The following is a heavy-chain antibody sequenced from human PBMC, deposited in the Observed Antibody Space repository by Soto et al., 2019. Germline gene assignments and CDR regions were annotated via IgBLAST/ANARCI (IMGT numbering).Heavy chain of an antibody. V-gene: IGHV3-30-3*01. Sequence: QVQLVESGGGVVQPGRSLRLSCAASGFTFSSYAMHWVRQAPGKGLEWVAVISYDGSNKYYADSVKGRFTISRDNSKNTLYLQMNSLRAEDTAVYYCARDNGSGSYGFDYWGQGTLVTVSP. CDR2: ISYDGSNK. CDR1: GFTFSSYA. J-gene: IGHJ4*02. CDR3: ARDNGSGSYGFDY. D-gene: IGHD3-10*01.